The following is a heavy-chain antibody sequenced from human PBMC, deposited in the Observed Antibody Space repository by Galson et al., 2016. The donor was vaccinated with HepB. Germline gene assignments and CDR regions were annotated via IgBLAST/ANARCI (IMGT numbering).Heavy chain of an antibody. CDR1: GGSVSSGSYY. J-gene: IGHJ3*02. D-gene: IGHD2-2*03. CDR2: IEYSGST. V-gene: IGHV4-61*01. Sequence: ETLSLTCNVSGGSVSSGSYYWSWIRQSPEKGLEWIAYIEYSGSTNYNPSLKSRVTISIDTSKDKFSLRLTSMTAADTAVYYCARGPWMLPRGSFDIWGQGTTVIVS. CDR3: ARGPWMLPRGSFDI.